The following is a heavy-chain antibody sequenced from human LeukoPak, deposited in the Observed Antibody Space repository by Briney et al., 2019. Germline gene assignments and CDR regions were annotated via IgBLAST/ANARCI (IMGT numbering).Heavy chain of an antibody. V-gene: IGHV4-34*01. CDR1: GGSFSGYY. CDR2: INHSGST. CDR3: AREKMATY. Sequence: SETLSLTCAVYGGSFSGYYWSWIRQPPGKGLEWIGEINHSGSTNFNPSLKSRVTISVDTSKNQFSLKLNSVTAADTAVYYCAREKMATYWGQGTLVTVSS. D-gene: IGHD5-24*01. J-gene: IGHJ4*02.